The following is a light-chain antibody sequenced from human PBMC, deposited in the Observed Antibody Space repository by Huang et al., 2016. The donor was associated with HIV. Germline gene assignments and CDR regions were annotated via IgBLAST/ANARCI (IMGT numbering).Light chain of an antibody. CDR1: ETVTTY. CDR2: TSS. J-gene: IGKJ3*01. CDR3: LQTVTKGDFT. V-gene: IGKV1-39*01. Sequence: DIQMTQSPSSLSASVGDRVTITCRASETVTTYLSWYQQQPGKAPQLLIHTSSTLQRGVPSRFSGSGSGTHFTLTISSLQPEDFATYYCLQTVTKGDFTFGPGTRVEIK.